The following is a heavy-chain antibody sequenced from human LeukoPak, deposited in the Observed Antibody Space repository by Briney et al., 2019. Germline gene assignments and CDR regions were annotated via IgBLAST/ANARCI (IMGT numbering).Heavy chain of an antibody. CDR1: GFTFSSYA. V-gene: IGHV3-23*01. CDR3: ARDEYSSSWYQGNWFDP. CDR2: ISGSGGST. J-gene: IGHJ5*02. Sequence: RAGGSLRLSCAASGFTFSSYAMSWVRQAPGKGLEWVSAISGSGGSTYYADSVKGRFTISRDNAKNSLCLQMNSLRAEDTAVYYCARDEYSSSWYQGNWFDPWGQGTLVTVSS. D-gene: IGHD6-13*01.